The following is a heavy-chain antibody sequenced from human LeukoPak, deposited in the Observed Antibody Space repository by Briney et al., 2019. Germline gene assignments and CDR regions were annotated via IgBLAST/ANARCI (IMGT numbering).Heavy chain of an antibody. CDR1: GVTFNTER. V-gene: IGHV3-48*04. CDR2: INGAGDKT. J-gene: IGHJ5*02. CDR3: ARDYYDGRDSS. Sequence: GGSLRLSCAASGVTFNTERMNWVRQAPGMGLEWLSYINGAGDKTYYAGSVRGRFTISRDNANNLLYLQMNSLRADDTAVYYCARDYYDGRDSSWGQGTLVTVSS. D-gene: IGHD3-22*01.